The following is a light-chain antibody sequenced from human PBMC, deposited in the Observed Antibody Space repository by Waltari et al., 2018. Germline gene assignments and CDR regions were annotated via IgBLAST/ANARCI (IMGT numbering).Light chain of an antibody. Sequence: DIVMTQSPDSLAVSLGERATINCKSSQSVLYSSSNKSYLTWYQQKPGQPPKLLIYGASTRESGVPDRFSGSGSGTDFTLTISSLQAEDVAVYYCQQYYTTPLTFGQGTKVEIK. V-gene: IGKV4-1*01. CDR1: QSVLYSSSNKSY. CDR3: QQYYTTPLT. CDR2: GAS. J-gene: IGKJ1*01.